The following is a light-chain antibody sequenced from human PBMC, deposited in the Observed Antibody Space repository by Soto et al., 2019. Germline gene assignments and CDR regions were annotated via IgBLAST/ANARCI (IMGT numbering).Light chain of an antibody. V-gene: IGLV2-14*01. CDR3: SSYTSSSLPV. CDR2: EVS. Sequence: QSALTQPASVSGSPGQSITISCTGTSSDVGGYNYVSWYQQHPGKAPKLMIYEVSNRPSGVSNRFSGSKSGNTASLTSSGLQAEDEADYYCSSYTSSSLPVFGGGTKVTVL. CDR1: SSDVGGYNY. J-gene: IGLJ2*01.